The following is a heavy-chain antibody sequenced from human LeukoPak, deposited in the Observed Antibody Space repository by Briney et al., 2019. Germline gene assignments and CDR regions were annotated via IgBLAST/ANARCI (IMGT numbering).Heavy chain of an antibody. Sequence: PSETLSLTCAVYGGSFSGYYWNWIRQPPGKGMEWIGGINHSGSTNYNPSLKSRVTISVDTSKNQFSLKLSSVTAADTAVYYCTRGLTYCSGGSCYSYYYMDVRGKGTTVSVSS. D-gene: IGHD2-15*01. J-gene: IGHJ6*03. V-gene: IGHV4-34*01. CDR3: TRGLTYCSGGSCYSYYYMDV. CDR2: INHSGST. CDR1: GGSFSGYY.